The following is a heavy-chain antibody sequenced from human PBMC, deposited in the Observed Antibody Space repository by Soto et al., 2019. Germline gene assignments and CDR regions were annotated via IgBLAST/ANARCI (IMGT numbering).Heavy chain of an antibody. V-gene: IGHV5-10-1*01. CDR3: ARLNEGQLVYYYYYGMDV. CDR1: GHIFTSYW. CDR2: IDPSDSYT. D-gene: IGHD6-6*01. Sequence: GESLKISCKGSGHIFTSYWISCVRQMPVKGLEWLGRIDPSDSYTNYSTSFQCHGTISADKSISTAYLQWSSLKASDTAMYYCARLNEGQLVYYYYYGMDVWGPGTTVTVSS. J-gene: IGHJ6*02.